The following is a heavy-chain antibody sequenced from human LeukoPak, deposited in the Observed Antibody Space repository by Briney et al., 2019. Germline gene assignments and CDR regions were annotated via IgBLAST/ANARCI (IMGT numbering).Heavy chain of an antibody. CDR3: AGDPITGTSYYYYGMDV. J-gene: IGHJ6*02. CDR1: GYTFTSYG. Sequence: ASVKVSCKASGYTFTSYGISWVRQAPGQGLEWMGWISAYNGNTNYAQKLQGRVTMTTDTSTSTAYMELRSLRSDDTAVYYCAGDPITGTSYYYYGMDVWGQGTTVTVSS. D-gene: IGHD1-7*01. V-gene: IGHV1-18*01. CDR2: ISAYNGNT.